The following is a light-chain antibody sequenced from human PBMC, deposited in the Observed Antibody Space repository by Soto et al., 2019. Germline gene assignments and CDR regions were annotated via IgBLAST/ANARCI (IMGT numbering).Light chain of an antibody. CDR3: VSFTTKSSYV. V-gene: IGLV2-14*03. Sequence: QSVLTQPASVSGSPGQSITISCTGTNSDVGAYIYVSWYQQHPGKAPKLMVYDINNRPSGVSNRFSGSKSANTASLTISGLQADDEADYYCVSFTTKSSYVLGTGTKVTVL. CDR2: DIN. J-gene: IGLJ1*01. CDR1: NSDVGAYIY.